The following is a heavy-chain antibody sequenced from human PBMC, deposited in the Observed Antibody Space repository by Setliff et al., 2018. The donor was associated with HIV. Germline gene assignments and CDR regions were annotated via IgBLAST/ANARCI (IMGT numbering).Heavy chain of an antibody. CDR1: GYTFTSYA. CDR2: IIPGNGNT. Sequence: GASVKVSCKASGYTFTSYAMHWVRQAPGQGLEWLGWIIPGNGNTKYSQKFQGRVTITKNTSATTVYMDLRSLTSQDTALYYCARARDFQYMDVWGKGTAVTVSS. CDR3: ARARDFQYMDV. J-gene: IGHJ6*03. V-gene: IGHV1-3*01.